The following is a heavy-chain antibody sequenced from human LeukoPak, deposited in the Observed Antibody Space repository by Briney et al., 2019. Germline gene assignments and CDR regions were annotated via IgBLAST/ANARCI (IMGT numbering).Heavy chain of an antibody. CDR1: GYAFTSYD. CDR3: ARGDCSGGSCFYYYYYYGMDV. J-gene: IGHJ6*02. V-gene: IGHV1-8*01. CDR2: MNPNSGNT. D-gene: IGHD2-15*01. Sequence: ASVKVSCKASGYAFTSYDINWVRQATGQGLEWMGWMNPNSGNTGYAQKFQGRVNMTRNTSISTAYMELSSLRSEDTAVYYCARGDCSGGSCFYYYYYYGMDVWGQGTTVTVSS.